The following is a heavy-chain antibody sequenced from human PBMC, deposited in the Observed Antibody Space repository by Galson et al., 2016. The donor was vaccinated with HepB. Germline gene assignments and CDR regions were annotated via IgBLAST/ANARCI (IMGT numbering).Heavy chain of an antibody. J-gene: IGHJ5*02. D-gene: IGHD3-3*01. CDR2: ISHGGRT. Sequence: SLRLSCAGSGFTVATNFMSWVRQAPGKGLEWVSVISHGGRTEYSDSVKGRFTLSRDTLKSTVYLQMNSLRPDDTAVYYCARVLRFLELAHRFDPWGQGTQVTVSS. CDR1: GFTVATNF. V-gene: IGHV3-66*02. CDR3: ARVLRFLELAHRFDP.